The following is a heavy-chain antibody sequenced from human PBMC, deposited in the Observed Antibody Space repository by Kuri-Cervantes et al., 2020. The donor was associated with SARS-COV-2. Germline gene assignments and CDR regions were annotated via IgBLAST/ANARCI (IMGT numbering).Heavy chain of an antibody. Sequence: GGSLRLSCAASGFTFSSYAMSWVRQAPGKGLEWVSAISGSGGSTYYADSVKGRFTISRDNSKNTLCLQMNSLRAEDTAVYYCAVALGYAGAFDIWGQGTMVTVSS. J-gene: IGHJ3*02. V-gene: IGHV3-23*01. CDR1: GFTFSSYA. CDR2: ISGSGGST. CDR3: AVALGYAGAFDI. D-gene: IGHD7-27*01.